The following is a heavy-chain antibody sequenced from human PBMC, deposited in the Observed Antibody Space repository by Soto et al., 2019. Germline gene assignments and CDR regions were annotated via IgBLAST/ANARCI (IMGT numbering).Heavy chain of an antibody. J-gene: IGHJ4*02. CDR1: GYMFNTYG. CDR3: ARTYGSGDYFLPFEY. Sequence: QVQLLQSGAEVKKPGASVKVSCKASGYMFNTYGITWVRQAPGQGLEWMGWISVYNGNIDYAQKFEGRVTMTTDTSTSTAYMELKSLTSDETAVYYCARTYGSGDYFLPFEYWGQGTPVSVSS. V-gene: IGHV1-18*01. D-gene: IGHD3-10*01. CDR2: ISVYNGNI.